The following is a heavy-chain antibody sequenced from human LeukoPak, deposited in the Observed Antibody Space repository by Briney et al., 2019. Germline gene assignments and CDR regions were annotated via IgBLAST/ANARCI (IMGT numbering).Heavy chain of an antibody. CDR1: GFTFSRHG. Sequence: GGSLRLSCAPSGFTFSRHGMHWVRQAPGKGLERVAIISNDGSRKYYAHPVEGRFTISRDNAKNSLYLQMNSLRAEDTAVYYCARDGVKQWLETPYFDYWGQGTLVTVSS. CDR2: ISNDGSRK. V-gene: IGHV3-30*03. D-gene: IGHD6-19*01. J-gene: IGHJ4*02. CDR3: ARDGVKQWLETPYFDY.